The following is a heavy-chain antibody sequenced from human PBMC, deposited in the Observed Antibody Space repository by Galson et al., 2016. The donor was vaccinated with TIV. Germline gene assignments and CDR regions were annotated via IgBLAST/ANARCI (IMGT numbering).Heavy chain of an antibody. CDR2: INPITGIT. Sequence: SVKVSCKASGYTFTRHYMHWVRQAPGQGLEWMGIINPITGITTYAQNFQGRVTMTRDTSTSTVQMELSSLRSEDTAVYYRARWFDSSGYYYFDYWGQGSLITVSS. V-gene: IGHV1-46*01. D-gene: IGHD3-22*01. CDR1: GYTFTRHY. J-gene: IGHJ4*02. CDR3: ARWFDSSGYYYFDY.